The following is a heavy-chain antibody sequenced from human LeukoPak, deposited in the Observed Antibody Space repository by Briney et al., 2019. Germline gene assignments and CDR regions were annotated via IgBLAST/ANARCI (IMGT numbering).Heavy chain of an antibody. CDR1: GGSISSYY. CDR3: TRGLFGVVIHSPLSYYYMDV. J-gene: IGHJ6*03. Sequence: SETLSLTCTVSGGSISSYYWSWIRQPPGKGLEWIGYIYYSGSTNYNPSLKSRVTISVDTSKNQFSLKLSSVTAADTAMYYCTRGLFGVVIHSPLSYYYMDVWGKGTTVTVSS. V-gene: IGHV4-59*01. D-gene: IGHD3-3*01. CDR2: IYYSGST.